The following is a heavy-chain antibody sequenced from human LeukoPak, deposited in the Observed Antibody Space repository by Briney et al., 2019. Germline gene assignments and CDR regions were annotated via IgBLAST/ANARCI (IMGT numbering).Heavy chain of an antibody. CDR2: INSEETVA. V-gene: IGHV3-74*01. CDR1: GFTFSTYW. J-gene: IGHJ3*02. CDR3: ARESTVGPIQTDALDI. D-gene: IGHD1-26*01. Sequence: QPGVSLRLSCAASGFTFSTYWMHWVRQAPGKGLVWVSRINSEETVANYADSVRGRFTISRDNAKNTLYLQMNSLGAEDTAVYYCARESTVGPIQTDALDIWGQGIMVTVSS.